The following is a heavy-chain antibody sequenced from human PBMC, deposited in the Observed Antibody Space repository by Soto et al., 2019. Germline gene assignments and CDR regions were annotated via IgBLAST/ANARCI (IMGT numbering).Heavy chain of an antibody. J-gene: IGHJ4*02. Sequence: QVQLVESGGGVVQPGRSLRLSCAASGFTFSSYAMHWVRQAPGKGLEWVAVISYDGSNKYYADSVKGRFTISRDNSKNTLYLQMNSLRAEDTAVYYCARDTRWLQSFDYWGQGTLVTVSS. CDR1: GFTFSSYA. CDR2: ISYDGSNK. V-gene: IGHV3-30-3*01. D-gene: IGHD5-12*01. CDR3: ARDTRWLQSFDY.